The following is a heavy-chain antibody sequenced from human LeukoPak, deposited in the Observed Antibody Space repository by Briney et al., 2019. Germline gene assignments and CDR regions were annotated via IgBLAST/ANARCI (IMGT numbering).Heavy chain of an antibody. Sequence: GGSLRLSCAASGFTFSSYWMSWVRQAPGKGLEWVANIKQDGSEKYYADSVKGRFTISRDNSKNTLYLQMNSLRAEDTAVYYCARDHYDSSGYLDYWGQGTLVTVSS. CDR3: ARDHYDSSGYLDY. D-gene: IGHD3-22*01. CDR2: IKQDGSEK. J-gene: IGHJ4*02. V-gene: IGHV3-7*01. CDR1: GFTFSSYW.